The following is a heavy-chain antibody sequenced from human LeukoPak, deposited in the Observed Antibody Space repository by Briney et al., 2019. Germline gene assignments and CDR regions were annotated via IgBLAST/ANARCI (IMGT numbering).Heavy chain of an antibody. CDR2: IIPIFGTA. CDR1: GGTFSSYA. Sequence: SVKVSCKASGGTFSSYAISWVRQAPGQGLEWMGGIIPIFGTANYAQKFQGRVTITADKSTSTAYMELSSLRSEDTAVYYCARPAYPGSSAGAFDIWGQGTMVTVSS. CDR3: ARPAYPGSSAGAFDI. D-gene: IGHD6-6*01. J-gene: IGHJ3*02. V-gene: IGHV1-69*06.